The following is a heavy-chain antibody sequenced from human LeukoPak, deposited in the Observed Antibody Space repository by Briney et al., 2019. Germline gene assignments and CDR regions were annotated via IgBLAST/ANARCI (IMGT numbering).Heavy chain of an antibody. V-gene: IGHV1-2*04. CDR2: INPNSGGT. CDR1: GYTFTGYY. D-gene: IGHD3-22*01. CDR3: ARGQEYYYDSSGYPLTPYYYGMDV. Sequence: ASVTVSCKASGYTFTGYYMHWVRQAPGQGLEWMGWINPNSGGTNYAQKFQGWVTMTRDTSISTAYMELSRLRSDDTAVYYCARGQEYYYDSSGYPLTPYYYGMDVWGQGTTVTVSS. J-gene: IGHJ6*02.